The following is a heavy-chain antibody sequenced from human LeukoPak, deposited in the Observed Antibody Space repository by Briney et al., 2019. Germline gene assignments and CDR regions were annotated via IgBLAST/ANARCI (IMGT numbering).Heavy chain of an antibody. CDR2: IKAGNGDT. CDR3: ARDDCGDTCYPGGY. CDR1: GYIFTKYV. D-gene: IGHD2-21*01. J-gene: IGHJ4*02. Sequence: ASVKVSCKASGYIFTKYVVHWVRQAPGQRPEWMGWIKAGNGDTKYSQNFQDRLTITRDTSASTVYMELSSLTSEDTALYYCARDDCGDTCYPGGYWGQGNLVTVS. V-gene: IGHV1-3*01.